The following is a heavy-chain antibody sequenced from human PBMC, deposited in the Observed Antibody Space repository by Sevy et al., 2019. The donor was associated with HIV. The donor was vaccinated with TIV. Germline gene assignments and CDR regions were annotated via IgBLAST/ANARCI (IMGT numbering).Heavy chain of an antibody. D-gene: IGHD3-22*01. CDR2: FIPMFDTA. J-gene: IGHJ6*02. CDR3: ASSYYESSGYSPWYDYGMDV. V-gene: IGHV1-69*13. CDR1: GGTFSNYA. Sequence: ASVKVSCKASGGTFSNYAISWVRQAPGQGLEWMGGFIPMFDTANSAQKFQGRVTLTADGSTSTAYMELSSLRSEDTAVYYCASSYYESSGYSPWYDYGMDVWGQGTTVTVSS.